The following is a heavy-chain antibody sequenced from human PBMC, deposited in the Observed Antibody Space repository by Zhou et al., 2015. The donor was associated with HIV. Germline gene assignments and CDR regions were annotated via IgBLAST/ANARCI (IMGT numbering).Heavy chain of an antibody. CDR3: AREYSGSYVAGRPSVGMDV. Sequence: QVQLVQSGTEVKKPGASVKVSCKASGYTFTGYYMHWVRQAPGQGLEWMGWINPNSGGTNYAQKFQGRVTMTRDTSISTAHMELSRLRSDDTAVYYCAREYSGSYVAGRPSVGMDVVGPRDHGHRLL. CDR2: INPNSGGT. V-gene: IGHV1-2*02. CDR1: GYTFTGYY. D-gene: IGHD1-26*01. J-gene: IGHJ6*02.